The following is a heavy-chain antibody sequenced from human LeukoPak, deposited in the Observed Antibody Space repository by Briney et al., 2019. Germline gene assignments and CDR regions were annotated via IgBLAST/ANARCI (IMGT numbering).Heavy chain of an antibody. D-gene: IGHD1-14*01. CDR3: AKYKGSYYYYMDV. CDR2: ISGSGGST. CDR1: GFTFSSYE. J-gene: IGHJ6*03. V-gene: IGHV3-23*01. Sequence: GGSLRLSCSASGFTFSSYEMNWVRQAPGKGLEWVSAISGSGGSTYYADSVKGRFTISRDNSKNTLYLQMNSLRAEDTAVYYCAKYKGSYYYYMDVWGKGTTVTISS.